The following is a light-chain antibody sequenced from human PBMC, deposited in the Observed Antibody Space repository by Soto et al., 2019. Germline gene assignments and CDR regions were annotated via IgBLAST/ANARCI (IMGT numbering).Light chain of an antibody. CDR1: QSVSSN. J-gene: IGKJ1*01. Sequence: GMTNSPATLSLSPGERATLSCRASQSVSSNYLAWYQQKPGQAPRLLIYGASTRATGIPARFSGSGSGTEFTLTISSLQSEDFAVYYCQQYNNWPRTFGQGTKVDIK. CDR2: GAS. V-gene: IGKV3-15*01. CDR3: QQYNNWPRT.